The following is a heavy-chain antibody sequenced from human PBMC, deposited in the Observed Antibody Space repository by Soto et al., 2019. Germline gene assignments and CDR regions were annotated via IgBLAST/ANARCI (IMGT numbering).Heavy chain of an antibody. CDR1: GGSISSYS. Sequence: SETLSLTCTVSGGSISSYSWSWIRLPPGKGLECIGYIYYSGNTDYNPSLKSRASISVDTSKNQFSLNLSSVTAADRAVYYCARLNSRCLKHLDYWGQGTPVTVSS. CDR3: ARLNSRCLKHLDY. CDR2: IYYSGNT. V-gene: IGHV4-59*08. J-gene: IGHJ4*02. D-gene: IGHD2-8*01.